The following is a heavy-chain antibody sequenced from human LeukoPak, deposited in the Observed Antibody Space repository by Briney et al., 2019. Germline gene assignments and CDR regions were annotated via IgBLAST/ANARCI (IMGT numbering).Heavy chain of an antibody. J-gene: IGHJ4*02. CDR3: ARMDLRYYFDY. CDR2: INHSGST. D-gene: IGHD3/OR15-3a*01. CDR1: GGSFSGYY. Sequence: SETLSLTCAVYGGSFSGYYWSWIRQPPGKGLEWIGEINHSGSTNYNPSLKSRVTISVDTSKNQFSLKLSSVTAADTAVYYCARMDLRYYFDYWGQGTLVTVSS. V-gene: IGHV4-34*01.